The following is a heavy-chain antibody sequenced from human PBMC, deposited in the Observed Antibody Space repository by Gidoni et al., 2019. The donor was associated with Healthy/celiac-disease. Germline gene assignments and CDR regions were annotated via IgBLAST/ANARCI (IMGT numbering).Heavy chain of an antibody. D-gene: IGHD5-12*01. J-gene: IGHJ5*02. Sequence: QVQLVQSGAEVKKPGASVEVSCKASGYTFTGYYIHWVRQAPGQGLEWMGWINPNSGGTNDAQKFQGRVTMTRDTSISTAYMELSRLRSDDTAVYYCARDAPNRDGYNLAHNWFDPWGQGTLVTVSS. CDR2: INPNSGGT. CDR3: ARDAPNRDGYNLAHNWFDP. V-gene: IGHV1-2*02. CDR1: GYTFTGYY.